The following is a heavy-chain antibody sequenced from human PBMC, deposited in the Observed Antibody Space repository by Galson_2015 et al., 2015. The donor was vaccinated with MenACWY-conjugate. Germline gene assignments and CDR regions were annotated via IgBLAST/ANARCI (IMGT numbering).Heavy chain of an antibody. D-gene: IGHD2-15*01. CDR1: GYSFTSYW. CDR2: IYPGDSDT. V-gene: IGHV5-51*01. Sequence: QSGAEVKKPGESLKISCKGSGYSFTSYWIGWVRQMPGKGLEWMGIIYPGDSDTRYSPSFQGQCTTSSDKSISTAYRQWSSLKASDTDMYYCAQPNSGYCSGGSWYSAYYFGYWGQGTLFTLTS. CDR3: AQPNSGYCSGGSWYSAYYFGY. J-gene: IGHJ4*02.